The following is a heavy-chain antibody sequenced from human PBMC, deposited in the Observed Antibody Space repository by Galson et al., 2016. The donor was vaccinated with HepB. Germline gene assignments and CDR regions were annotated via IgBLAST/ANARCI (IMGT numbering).Heavy chain of an antibody. CDR3: ARDPYNNSPEDDYYFYGMDG. CDR2: INTYTGNP. D-gene: IGHD3-10*01. J-gene: IGHJ6*02. CDR1: GYTFTDYA. V-gene: IGHV7-4-1*02. Sequence: SVKVSCKASGYTFTDYAMNWVRQAPGQGLEWMGYINTYTGNPTYAQGFTGRFVISLDTFLSTAYLQISSLRAEDSAVYYRARDPYNNSPEDDYYFYGMDGWGQETTVTVSS.